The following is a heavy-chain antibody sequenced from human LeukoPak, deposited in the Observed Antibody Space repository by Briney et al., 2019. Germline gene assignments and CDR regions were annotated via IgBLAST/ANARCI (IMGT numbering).Heavy chain of an antibody. Sequence: SVKVSCKASGGTFSSYVISRVRQAPRQGLEWMGRIIPIFGTTNYALKFQGRVTITTDESTSTAYMELSSLRSDDTAVYYCASFELGSGSYPFDYWGQGTLVTVSS. CDR1: GGTFSSYV. J-gene: IGHJ4*02. V-gene: IGHV1-69*05. CDR3: ASFELGSGSYPFDY. D-gene: IGHD1-26*01. CDR2: IIPIFGTT.